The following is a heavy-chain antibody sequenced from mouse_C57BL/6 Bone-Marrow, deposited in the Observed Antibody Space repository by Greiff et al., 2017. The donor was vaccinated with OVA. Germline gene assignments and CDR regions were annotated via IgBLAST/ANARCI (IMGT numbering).Heavy chain of an antibody. J-gene: IGHJ4*01. V-gene: IGHV5-6*01. CDR1: GFTFSSYG. CDR3: ASLRSMMVRYYAFDY. Sequence: EVKLMESGGDLVKPGGSLKLSCAASGFTFSSYGMSWVRQTPDKRLEWVATISSGGSYTSYPDSVKGRFIITRDNAKNTLYLQMSRLKSEHTAMYYCASLRSMMVRYYAFDYWGQGTTVTVSS. CDR2: ISSGGSYT. D-gene: IGHD2-3*01.